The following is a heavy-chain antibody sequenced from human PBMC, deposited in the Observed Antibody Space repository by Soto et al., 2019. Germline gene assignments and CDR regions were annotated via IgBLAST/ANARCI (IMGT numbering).Heavy chain of an antibody. CDR1: GYTFTGYA. CDR3: ARAVAVAADFDY. D-gene: IGHD6-19*01. J-gene: IGHJ4*02. V-gene: IGHV1-3*05. Sequence: QVQLVQSGAEEKKPGASVKVSCKASGYTFTGYAMHWVRQAPGQRLEWMGWINAGNGNTKYSQKFQGRVTITRDTPASTADMELSSLRSEDTAVSYCARAVAVAADFDYWGQGTLVTVSS. CDR2: INAGNGNT.